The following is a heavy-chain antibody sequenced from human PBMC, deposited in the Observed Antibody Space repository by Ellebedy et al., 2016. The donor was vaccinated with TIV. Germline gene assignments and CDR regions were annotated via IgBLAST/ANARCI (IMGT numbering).Heavy chain of an antibody. CDR2: ITHSGST. CDR1: GGSFSGYY. J-gene: IGHJ4*02. D-gene: IGHD4-17*01. Sequence: PETLSLTCAVYGGSFSGYYWSWIRQPPGKGLEWIGEITHSGSTNYNPSLKSRVTISVDTSKKQFSLKLSSVTAADTAVFYCARHVPSRADYGDYENFFDYWGQGTLVTVSS. V-gene: IGHV4-34*01. CDR3: ARHVPSRADYGDYENFFDY.